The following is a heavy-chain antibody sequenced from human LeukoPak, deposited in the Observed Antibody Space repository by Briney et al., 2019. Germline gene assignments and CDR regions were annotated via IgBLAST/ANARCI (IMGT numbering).Heavy chain of an antibody. Sequence: ASVKVSCKASGYTFTSYGISSVRQAPGQGLEWMGWISGYNGDTNYAQKLQGRVTMTTDTSTTTAYMELRSLRSDDTAVYYCARPGFCSSTSCSYFDYWGQGTLVTVSS. D-gene: IGHD2-2*01. V-gene: IGHV1-18*01. J-gene: IGHJ4*02. CDR1: GYTFTSYG. CDR3: ARPGFCSSTSCSYFDY. CDR2: ISGYNGDT.